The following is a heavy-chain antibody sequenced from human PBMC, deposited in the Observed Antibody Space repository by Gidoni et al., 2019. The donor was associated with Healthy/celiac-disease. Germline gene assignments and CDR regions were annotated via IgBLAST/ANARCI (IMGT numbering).Heavy chain of an antibody. CDR1: GGSISSSNW. D-gene: IGHD2-21*01. V-gene: IGHV4-4*02. CDR2: IYHRGST. CDR3: ALCAPSGLFDP. Sequence: VQLQESGPGLVKTSGTLALTCAVSGGSISSSNWLRWVRQPPGKVLEWIGEIYHRGSTNYNPSLKSLVTISLDKSNILFSLKLISVTASDTALYYCALCAPSGLFDPWVQVTLVTVSS. J-gene: IGHJ5*02.